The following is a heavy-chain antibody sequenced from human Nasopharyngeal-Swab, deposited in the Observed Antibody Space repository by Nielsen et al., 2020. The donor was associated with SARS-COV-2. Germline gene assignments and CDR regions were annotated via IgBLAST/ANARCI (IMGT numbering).Heavy chain of an antibody. J-gene: IGHJ6*02. Sequence: SETPSLTCSVSGGSLYGFYWNWIRQAPGKGLEWIGEINHNERTNYNPSLKSRIAMLVDTSNNQVSLKVSSVSAGDTAVYYCARAGRVGDAYTGLDVWGQGTTVTVSS. CDR2: INHNERT. V-gene: IGHV4-34*01. D-gene: IGHD5-24*01. CDR1: GGSLYGFY. CDR3: ARAGRVGDAYTGLDV.